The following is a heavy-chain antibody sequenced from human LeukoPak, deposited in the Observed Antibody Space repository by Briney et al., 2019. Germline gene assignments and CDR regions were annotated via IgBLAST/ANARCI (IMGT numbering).Heavy chain of an antibody. V-gene: IGHV4-59*01. CDR2: IYYSGST. CDR3: ARHTVTPLGDAFDI. D-gene: IGHD4-17*01. Sequence: SETLSLTCTVSGGYISSYYWSWIRQPPGKGLEWIGYIYYSGSTNYNPSLKSRVTISVDTSKNQFSLKLSSVTAADTAVYYCARHTVTPLGDAFDIWGQGTMVTVSS. J-gene: IGHJ3*02. CDR1: GGYISSYY.